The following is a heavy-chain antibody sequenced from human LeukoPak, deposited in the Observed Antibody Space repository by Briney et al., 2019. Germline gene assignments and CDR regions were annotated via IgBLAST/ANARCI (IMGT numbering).Heavy chain of an antibody. J-gene: IGHJ4*02. V-gene: IGHV3-21*01. D-gene: IGHD1-1*01. Sequence: GGSLRLSCVASGFAFSIYDMHWVRQAPGKGLEWVSSISSSSSYIYYADSVKGRFTISRDNAKNSLYLQMNSLRAEDTAVYYCARAYNWNDVGYFDYWGQGTLVTVSS. CDR3: ARAYNWNDVGYFDY. CDR2: ISSSSSYI. CDR1: GFAFSIYD.